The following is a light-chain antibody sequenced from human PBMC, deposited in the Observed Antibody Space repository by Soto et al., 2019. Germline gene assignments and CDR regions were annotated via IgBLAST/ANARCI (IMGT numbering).Light chain of an antibody. Sequence: QSALTQPASVSGSPGQSITISCTGTSRDVGGYNYVSWHQQHPGKAPKVIITEVSNRPSGVSNRFSGSKSGNTASLTISGLQAEDEADYYCSSYISSSTFVVFGGVTQLTVL. J-gene: IGLJ2*01. CDR3: SSYISSSTFVV. CDR1: SRDVGGYNY. V-gene: IGLV2-14*01. CDR2: EVS.